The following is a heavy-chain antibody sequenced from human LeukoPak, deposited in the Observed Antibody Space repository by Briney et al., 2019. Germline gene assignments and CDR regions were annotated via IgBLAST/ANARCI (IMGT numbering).Heavy chain of an antibody. Sequence: GSLRLSCAASGFTFSSYSMNWIRQPPGKGLEWIGEINHSGSTNYNPSLKSRVTISVDTSKNQFSLKLSSVTAADTAVYYCARQKAISGWYRGRFDPWGQGTLVTVSS. V-gene: IGHV4-34*01. CDR2: INHSGST. CDR1: GFTFSSYS. CDR3: ARQKAISGWYRGRFDP. D-gene: IGHD6-19*01. J-gene: IGHJ5*02.